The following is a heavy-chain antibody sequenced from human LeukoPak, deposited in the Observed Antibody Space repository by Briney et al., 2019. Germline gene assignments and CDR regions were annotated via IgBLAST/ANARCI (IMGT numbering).Heavy chain of an antibody. CDR1: GFSFSAYY. Sequence: GGSLRLSCAASGFSFSAYYMSWIRQAPGKGLEWVSVIYSGGSTNYADSVRGRFTISRDNSKNTLYLQMNSLRDEDTAVYYCARGRYEISAAMDVWGQGTTVTVSS. J-gene: IGHJ6*02. CDR2: IYSGGST. V-gene: IGHV3-53*01. D-gene: IGHD5-12*01. CDR3: ARGRYEISAAMDV.